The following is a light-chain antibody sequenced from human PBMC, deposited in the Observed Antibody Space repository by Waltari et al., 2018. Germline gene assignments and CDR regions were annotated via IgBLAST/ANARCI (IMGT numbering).Light chain of an antibody. V-gene: IGKV3-20*01. J-gene: IGKJ2*01. Sequence: EIVLTQSPGTLSLSPGERAHLPCRASQSVSSSYLAWYQQKPGQAPRLLIYGASSRATGIPDRFSGSGSGTDFTLTISRLEPEDFAVYYCQQYGSSPFGQGTKLEIK. CDR1: QSVSSSY. CDR3: QQYGSSP. CDR2: GAS.